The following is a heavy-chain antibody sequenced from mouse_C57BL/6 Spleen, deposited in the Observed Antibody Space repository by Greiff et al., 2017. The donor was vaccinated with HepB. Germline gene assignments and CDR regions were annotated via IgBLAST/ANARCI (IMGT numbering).Heavy chain of an antibody. CDR2: IDPSDSYI. Sequence: QVQLQQPGAELVMPGASVKLSCKASGYTFTSYWMHWVQQRPGQGLEWIGEIDPSDSYINYNQKVKGKSTLTVDKSSSTAYMQLNSLTSEDSAVYYCARRGAIYDGCSLGAMDYWGQGTSVTVSS. CDR1: GYTFTSYW. D-gene: IGHD2-3*01. CDR3: ARRGAIYDGCSLGAMDY. J-gene: IGHJ4*01. V-gene: IGHV1-69*01.